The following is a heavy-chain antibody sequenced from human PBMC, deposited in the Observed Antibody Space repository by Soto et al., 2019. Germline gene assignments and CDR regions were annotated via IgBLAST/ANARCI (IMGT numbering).Heavy chain of an antibody. J-gene: IGHJ4*02. D-gene: IGHD2-15*01. V-gene: IGHV4-59*02. CDR3: ARGRVEGYCSGGSCRYYFDY. CDR2: IYYSGST. CDR1: GGSVSRSY. Sequence: QVQLQESGPGLVELSGPLPLPCTVPGGSVSRSYWSWIGKPQGKGREWNVHIYYSGSTNYNPSLKSRVTISVDTSKNQFSMKLSSVTAEDTAVYYCARGRVEGYCSGGSCRYYFDYWGQGTLVTVSS.